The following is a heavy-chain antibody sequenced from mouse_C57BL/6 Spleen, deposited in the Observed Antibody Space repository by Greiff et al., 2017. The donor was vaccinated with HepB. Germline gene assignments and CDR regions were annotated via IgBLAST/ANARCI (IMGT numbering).Heavy chain of an antibody. CDR2: INPYNGGT. V-gene: IGHV1-19*01. CDR1: GYTFTDYY. Sequence: EVQLQQSGPVLVKPGASVKMSCKASGYTFTDYYMNWVKQSHGKSLEWIGVINPYNGGTSYNQKFKGKATLTVDKSSSTAYMELNSLTSEDSAVYYCALTTVPHYAMDYWGQGTSVTVSS. CDR3: ALTTVPHYAMDY. J-gene: IGHJ4*01. D-gene: IGHD1-1*01.